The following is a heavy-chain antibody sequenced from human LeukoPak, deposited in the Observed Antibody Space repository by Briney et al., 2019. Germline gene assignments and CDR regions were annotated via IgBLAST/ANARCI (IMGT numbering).Heavy chain of an antibody. D-gene: IGHD4-17*01. CDR3: ATTIRDYGDASGV. Sequence: SETLSFTCAVYGGSFSGYYWSWIRQPPGKGLEWIGEINHSGSTNYNPSLKSRVTISVDTSKNQFSLKLSSVTAADTAVYYCATTIRDYGDASGVWGRGTLVTVSS. V-gene: IGHV4-34*01. J-gene: IGHJ2*01. CDR1: GGSFSGYY. CDR2: INHSGST.